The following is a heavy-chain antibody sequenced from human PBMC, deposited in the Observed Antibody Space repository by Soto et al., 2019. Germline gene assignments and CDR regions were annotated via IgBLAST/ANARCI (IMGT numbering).Heavy chain of an antibody. CDR2: INHSGST. Sequence: SETLSLTCAVYGGSFSGYYWSWIRQPPGKGLEWIGEINHSGSTNYNPSLKSRVTISVDTSKNHFSLKLSSLKASDTAMYYCARGYCTTTICDPWFDPWGQGTLVTVS. CDR1: GGSFSGYY. D-gene: IGHD2-2*01. V-gene: IGHV4-34*01. CDR3: ARGYCTTTICDPWFDP. J-gene: IGHJ5*02.